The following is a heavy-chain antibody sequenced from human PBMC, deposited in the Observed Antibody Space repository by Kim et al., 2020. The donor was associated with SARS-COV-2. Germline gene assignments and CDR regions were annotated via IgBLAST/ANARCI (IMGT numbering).Heavy chain of an antibody. V-gene: IGHV3-66*01. J-gene: IGHJ4*02. CDR3: ARGWLQDGFAN. Sequence: GGSLRLSCAVSGFNVSSTYMSWVRQAPGKGLEWVSVVYSGGNTYYADSVKDRFTISRDNSKNTLFLQMNSLRDEDTAIYYCARGWLQDGFANWGQGTPVTVSS. D-gene: IGHD5-12*01. CDR1: GFNVSSTY. CDR2: VYSGGNT.